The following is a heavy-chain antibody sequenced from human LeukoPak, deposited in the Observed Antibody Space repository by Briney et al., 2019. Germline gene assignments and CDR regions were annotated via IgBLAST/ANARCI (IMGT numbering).Heavy chain of an antibody. Sequence: SVKVSCKASGGTFSSYAISWVRQAPGQGLEGMGGIIPIFGTANYAQKFQGRVTITADESTSTAYMELSSLRSEDTAVYYCAATPTYYYGSGSPYYFDYWGQGTLVTVSS. CDR3: AATPTYYYGSGSPYYFDY. V-gene: IGHV1-69*13. CDR2: IIPIFGTA. J-gene: IGHJ4*02. CDR1: GGTFSSYA. D-gene: IGHD3-10*01.